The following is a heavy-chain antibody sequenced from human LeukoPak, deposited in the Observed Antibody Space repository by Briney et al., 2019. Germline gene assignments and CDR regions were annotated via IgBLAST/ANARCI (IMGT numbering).Heavy chain of an antibody. CDR3: AREYSGYDYYGMDV. D-gene: IGHD5-12*01. J-gene: IGHJ6*02. CDR2: INPNSGGT. CDR1: GYTFTSYG. V-gene: IGHV1-2*02. Sequence: ASVKVSCKASGYTFTSYGISWVRQAPGQGLEWMGWINPNSGGTNYAQKFQGRVTMTRDTSISTAYMELSRLRSDDTAVYYCAREYSGYDYYGMDVWGQGTTVTVSS.